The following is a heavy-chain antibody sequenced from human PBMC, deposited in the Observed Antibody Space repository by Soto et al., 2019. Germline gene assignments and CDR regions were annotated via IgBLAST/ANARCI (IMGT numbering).Heavy chain of an antibody. J-gene: IGHJ1*01. CDR1: GFTFSSYG. Sequence: GGSLRLSCAASGFTFSSYGMHWVRQAPSKGLEWVAVIWYDGSNKYYADSVKGRFTISRDNSKNTLYLQMNSLRAEDTAVYYCARGGQLLTYFQHWGQGTLVTVSS. D-gene: IGHD2-2*01. CDR3: ARGGQLLTYFQH. V-gene: IGHV3-33*01. CDR2: IWYDGSNK.